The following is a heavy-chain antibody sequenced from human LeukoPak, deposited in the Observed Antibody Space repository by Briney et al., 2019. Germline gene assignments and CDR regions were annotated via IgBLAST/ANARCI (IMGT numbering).Heavy chain of an antibody. CDR2: IYYSGST. Sequence: SETLSLTCTVSGGSISSSSYYWGWIRQPPGKGLEWIGSIYYSGSTYYNPSLKSRVTISVDTSKNQFSLKLSSVTAADTAVYYCAALGDYFGSGNYYNICWGQGTLVTVSS. V-gene: IGHV4-39*07. J-gene: IGHJ4*02. D-gene: IGHD3-10*01. CDR3: AALGDYFGSGNYYNIC. CDR1: GGSISSSSYY.